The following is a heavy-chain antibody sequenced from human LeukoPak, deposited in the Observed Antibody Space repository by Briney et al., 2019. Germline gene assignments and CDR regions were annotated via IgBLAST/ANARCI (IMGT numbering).Heavy chain of an antibody. Sequence: SESLSLTCTVSGGSISSGSYHWSWIRQPAGKGLEWIGRIYTSGSTNYNPSLKSRVTISVDTSKSQFSLKLSSVTAADTAVYYCAREGYNYAYDYWGQGTLVTVSS. V-gene: IGHV4-61*02. CDR1: GGSISSGSYH. J-gene: IGHJ4*02. D-gene: IGHD5-18*01. CDR2: IYTSGST. CDR3: AREGYNYAYDY.